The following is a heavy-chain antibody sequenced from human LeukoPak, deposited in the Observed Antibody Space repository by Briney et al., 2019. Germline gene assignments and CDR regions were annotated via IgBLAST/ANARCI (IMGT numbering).Heavy chain of an antibody. Sequence: GASVKVSCKVSGYTLTELSMHWVRQAPGKGLEWMGGFDPEDGETIYAQKFQGRVTMTEDTSTDTAYMELSSLRSEDTAVYYCATRRSSWYPDAFDIWGQGTMVTVSS. CDR3: ATRRSSWYPDAFDI. CDR1: GYTLTELS. V-gene: IGHV1-24*01. CDR2: FDPEDGET. D-gene: IGHD6-13*01. J-gene: IGHJ3*02.